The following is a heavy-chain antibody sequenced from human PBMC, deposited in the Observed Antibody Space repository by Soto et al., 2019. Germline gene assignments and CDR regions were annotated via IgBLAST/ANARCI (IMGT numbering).Heavy chain of an antibody. Sequence: QVQLVQSGAEVKKPGSSVKVSCKASGGTFSTSAISWVRQAPGQGLEWVGGIMPVFPTPDYAQKFQGRVTITADESTTTAYLELTSLRTDDTAEYYCARDKDRQQLGGNYYYILDVWGQGTAITVSS. V-gene: IGHV1-69*12. CDR1: GGTFSTSA. D-gene: IGHD3-3*02. CDR2: IMPVFPTP. CDR3: ARDKDRQQLGGNYYYILDV. J-gene: IGHJ6*02.